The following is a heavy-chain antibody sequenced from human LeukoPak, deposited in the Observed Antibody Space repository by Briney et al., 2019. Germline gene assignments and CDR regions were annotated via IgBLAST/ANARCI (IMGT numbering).Heavy chain of an antibody. CDR2: ISFDGNDN. Sequence: ESGGSLRLSCAASGFTFSQYGMNWGRQAPGKGLEGVAVISFDGNDNYYADSVKGRVTISRDNSESDLFLQMNSLRTEDTALYYCAKARLPTNNWYTDSFDSWGRGTLVTVS. D-gene: IGHD1/OR15-1a*01. V-gene: IGHV3-30*18. J-gene: IGHJ3*01. CDR1: GFTFSQYG. CDR3: AKARLPTNNWYTDSFDS.